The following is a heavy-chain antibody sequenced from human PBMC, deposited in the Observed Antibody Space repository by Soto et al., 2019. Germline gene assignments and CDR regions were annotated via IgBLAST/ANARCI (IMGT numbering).Heavy chain of an antibody. CDR1: GGSISSYY. Sequence: QVQLQESGPGLVKPSETLSLTCTVSGGSISSYYWCWIRQPPGKGLEWIGYIYYSGSTNYYPSLNSRVTLSVDTSKNQYSLKLSSVAAADTAVDYSARSDVGYWGQGTLVTVSS. CDR2: IYYSGST. CDR3: ARSDVGY. J-gene: IGHJ4*02. V-gene: IGHV4-59*01.